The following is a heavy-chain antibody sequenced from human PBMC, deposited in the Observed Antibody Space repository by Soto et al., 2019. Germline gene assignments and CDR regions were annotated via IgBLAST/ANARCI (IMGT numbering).Heavy chain of an antibody. CDR3: ARVRTTVTTSAYYYYMDV. CDR2: VYYSGST. Sequence: PSETLSLTCTVSGGSINYYYWSWIRQPPAKGLEWIGYVYYSGSTNYSPSLKSRVTISVDTSKNQFSLKLSSVTAADTAVYYCARVRTTVTTSAYYYYMDVCGKGTTVTVSS. D-gene: IGHD4-17*01. CDR1: GGSINYYY. V-gene: IGHV4-59*01. J-gene: IGHJ6*03.